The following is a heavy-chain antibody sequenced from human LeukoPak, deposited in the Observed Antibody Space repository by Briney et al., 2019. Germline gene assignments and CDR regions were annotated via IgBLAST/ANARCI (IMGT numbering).Heavy chain of an antibody. CDR2: IYSGGST. Sequence: PGGSLRLSCAASGFTVSTYYMTWVRQAPGKGLECVSVIYSGGSTYYADSVKGRFTVSRDNSKNTLYLQMNSLRAEDTAMYYCARGLGYCTSTTYLLPFDYWGQGTLVTVSP. CDR1: GFTVSTYY. J-gene: IGHJ4*02. D-gene: IGHD2-8*01. V-gene: IGHV3-53*01. CDR3: ARGLGYCTSTTYLLPFDY.